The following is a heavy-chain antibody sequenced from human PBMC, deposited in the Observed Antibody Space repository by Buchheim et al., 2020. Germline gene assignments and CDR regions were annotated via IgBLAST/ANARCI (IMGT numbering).Heavy chain of an antibody. CDR1: GFTFSSYW. CDR2: IKQDGSEK. J-gene: IGHJ6*02. Sequence: EVQLVESGGGLVQPGGSLRLSCAASGFTFSSYWMSWVRQAQGKGLEWVANIKQDGSEKYYVDSVKGRFTISRDNAKNSLYLQMNSLRAEDTAVYYCARALVVVAATENYYYGMDVWGQGTT. CDR3: ARALVVVAATENYYYGMDV. V-gene: IGHV3-7*01. D-gene: IGHD2-15*01.